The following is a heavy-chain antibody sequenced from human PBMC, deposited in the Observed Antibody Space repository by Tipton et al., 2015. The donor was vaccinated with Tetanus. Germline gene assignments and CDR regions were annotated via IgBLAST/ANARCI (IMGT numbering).Heavy chain of an antibody. J-gene: IGHJ4*02. V-gene: IGHV3-33*01. CDR2: SWYDGTDK. Sequence: SLRLSCAASGFIFSNYGIHWVRQAPGKGLEWLAVSWYDGTDKYYADSVKGRFTISRDNSKNTLYLQMNSLRAEDTAVYYCAREADCSGGSCFSGDFDNWGQGTQVTVSS. D-gene: IGHD2-15*01. CDR1: GFIFSNYG. CDR3: AREADCSGGSCFSGDFDN.